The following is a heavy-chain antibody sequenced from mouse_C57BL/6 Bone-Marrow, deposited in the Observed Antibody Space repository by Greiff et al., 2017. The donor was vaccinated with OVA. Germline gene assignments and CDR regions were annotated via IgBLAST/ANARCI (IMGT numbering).Heavy chain of an antibody. J-gene: IGHJ3*01. D-gene: IGHD1-1*01. V-gene: IGHV14-4*01. CDR3: SDYCPFAD. CDR1: GFNIKDDY. Sequence: VQLQQSGAELVRPGASVKLSCTASGFNIKDDYMHWVKQRPEQGLEWIGWIDPENGDTEYASKFQGKATITADTSSNTAYLQLSSLTSEDTAVDYCSDYCPFADWGQGTLVTVSA. CDR2: IDPENGDT.